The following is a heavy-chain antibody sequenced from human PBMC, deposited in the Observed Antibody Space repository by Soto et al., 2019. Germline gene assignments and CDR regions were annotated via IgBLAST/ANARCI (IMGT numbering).Heavy chain of an antibody. Sequence: PGGSLRLSCAASGFTFSSYGMHWVRQAPGKGLEWVAVISYDGSNKYYADSVKGRFTISRDNSKNTLYLQMNSLRAEDTAVYYWAKDKGAVYYYDSSGYHTGNYYYYYYGMDVWGQGTTVTVSS. CDR2: ISYDGSNK. J-gene: IGHJ6*02. CDR3: AKDKGAVYYYDSSGYHTGNYYYYYYGMDV. D-gene: IGHD3-22*01. CDR1: GFTFSSYG. V-gene: IGHV3-30*18.